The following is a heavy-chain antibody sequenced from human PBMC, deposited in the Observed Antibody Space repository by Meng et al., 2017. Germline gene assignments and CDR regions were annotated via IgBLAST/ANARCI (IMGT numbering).Heavy chain of an antibody. D-gene: IGHD6-19*01. V-gene: IGHV7-4-1*02. CDR1: GYTFSTNV. Sequence: QWQLWQSGVGLKEPGASVKVSCKASGYTFSTNVMNWVRQAPGQGLEWMGWINTKTGKPTYAQGFTGRLAFSLDTSASTAFLQINSLKAEDTAVYYCARAHSSGWYSFFDYWGQGTLVTVSS. CDR3: ARAHSSGWYSFFDY. CDR2: INTKTGKP. J-gene: IGHJ4*02.